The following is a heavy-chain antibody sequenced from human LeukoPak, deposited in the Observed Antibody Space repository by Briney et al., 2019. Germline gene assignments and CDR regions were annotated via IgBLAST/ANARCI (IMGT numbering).Heavy chain of an antibody. D-gene: IGHD2-2*02. CDR3: AKGGYCSSTSCYMDY. CDR1: GFTFSSYS. J-gene: IGHJ4*02. Sequence: GGSLRLSCAASGFTFSSYSMNWVRQAPGKGLEWVSGISWNSGSIGYADSVKGRFTISRDNAKNSLYLQMNSLRAEDMALYYCAKGGYCSSTSCYMDYWGQGTLVTVSS. CDR2: ISWNSGSI. V-gene: IGHV3-9*03.